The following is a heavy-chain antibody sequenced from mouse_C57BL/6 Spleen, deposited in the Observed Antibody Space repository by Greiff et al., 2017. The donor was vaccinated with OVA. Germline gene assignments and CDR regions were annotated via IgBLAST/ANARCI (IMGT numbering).Heavy chain of an antibody. D-gene: IGHD2-5*01. Sequence: VQLQQSGPELVKPGASVKISCKASGYSFTGYYMNWVKQSPEKSLEWIGEINPSTGGTTYNQKFKAKATLTVDKSSSTAYMQLKSLTSEDSAVYYCAIYYSNYGAMDYWGQGTSVTVSS. CDR2: INPSTGGT. CDR3: AIYYSNYGAMDY. CDR1: GYSFTGYY. V-gene: IGHV1-42*01. J-gene: IGHJ4*01.